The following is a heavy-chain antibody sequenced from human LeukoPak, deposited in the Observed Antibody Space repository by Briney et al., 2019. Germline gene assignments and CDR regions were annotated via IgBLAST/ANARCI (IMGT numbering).Heavy chain of an antibody. CDR1: GGSISSSSYY. CDR2: IYYSGST. V-gene: IGHV4-39*01. Sequence: PSETLSLTCTVSGGSISSSSYYWGWIRQPPGKGLEWIGSIYYSGSTYYNPSLKSRVTISVDTSKNQFSLKLSSVTAADTAVYYCARLCGNSDFDYWGQGTLVTVSS. CDR3: ARLCGNSDFDY. J-gene: IGHJ4*02. D-gene: IGHD4-23*01.